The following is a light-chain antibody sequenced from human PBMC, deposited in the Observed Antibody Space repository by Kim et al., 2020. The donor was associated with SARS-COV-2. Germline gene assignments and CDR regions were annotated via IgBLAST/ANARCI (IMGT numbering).Light chain of an antibody. Sequence: SVDPRQTASTTCSGDKLGYNFASWYQQKPGQSPVLVIYRDTERPSEIPERFSGSNSGNTATLTISGTQTIDEAAYYCQTWDSRTVVFGGGTQLTVL. CDR3: QTWDSRTVV. CDR1: KLGYNF. V-gene: IGLV3-1*01. J-gene: IGLJ2*01. CDR2: RDT.